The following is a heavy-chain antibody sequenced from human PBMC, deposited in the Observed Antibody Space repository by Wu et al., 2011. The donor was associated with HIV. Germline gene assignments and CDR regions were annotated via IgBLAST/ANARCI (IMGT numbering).Heavy chain of an antibody. CDR3: AREARAANHNWFDP. Sequence: VQLVQSGAEVKKPGASVKVSCKASGYTFTSYDINWVRQATGQGLEWMGWMNPNSGNTGYAQKFQGRVTMTRNTSISTAYMELSSLRSEDTAVYYCAREARAANHNWFDPWGQGTLVTVSS. CDR1: GYTFTSYD. V-gene: IGHV1-8*02. J-gene: IGHJ5*02. D-gene: IGHD2-15*01. CDR2: MNPNSGNT.